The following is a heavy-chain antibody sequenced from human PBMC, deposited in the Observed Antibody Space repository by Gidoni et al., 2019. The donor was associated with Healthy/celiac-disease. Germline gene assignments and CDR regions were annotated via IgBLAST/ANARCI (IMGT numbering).Heavy chain of an antibody. CDR2: IYWDDDK. V-gene: IGHV2-5*02. Sequence: QITLKESGPTLVKPTQTLTLTCTFSGFSLSTSGVGVGWIRQPPGTALEWRALIYWDDDKRYSPSLKSRLTITKDTSKNQVVLTMTNMDPVDTATYYCAHRFYVGAFDYWGQGTLVTVSS. D-gene: IGHD1-26*01. J-gene: IGHJ4*02. CDR1: GFSLSTSGVG. CDR3: AHRFYVGAFDY.